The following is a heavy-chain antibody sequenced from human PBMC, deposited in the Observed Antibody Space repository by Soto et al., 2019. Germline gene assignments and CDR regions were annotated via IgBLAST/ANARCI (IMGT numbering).Heavy chain of an antibody. CDR2: IWFDSSHS. CDR1: GFPFSAYG. CDR3: ARYSSNSYYFDY. Sequence: WGSLRLSCEASGFPFSAYGMHWIRQAPGKGLEWVAVIWFDSSHSFYADSVQGRFTVSRDNSKNTQYLQMSSLRAEDTAVYYCARYSSNSYYFDYWGQGALVTVSS. D-gene: IGHD6-13*01. J-gene: IGHJ4*02. V-gene: IGHV3-33*01.